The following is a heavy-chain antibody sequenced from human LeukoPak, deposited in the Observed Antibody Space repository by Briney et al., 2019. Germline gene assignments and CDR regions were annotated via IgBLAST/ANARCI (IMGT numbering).Heavy chain of an antibody. CDR1: GGTFSSYA. V-gene: IGHV1-69*04. Sequence: SVKVSCKASGGTFSSYAISWVRQAPGQGLEWMGRIIPILGIANYAQKFQGSVTITADKSTRTAYMELSSLRSEDTAVYYCAIVYSGYDWDWFDPWGQGTLITVSS. D-gene: IGHD5-12*01. J-gene: IGHJ5*02. CDR2: IIPILGIA. CDR3: AIVYSGYDWDWFDP.